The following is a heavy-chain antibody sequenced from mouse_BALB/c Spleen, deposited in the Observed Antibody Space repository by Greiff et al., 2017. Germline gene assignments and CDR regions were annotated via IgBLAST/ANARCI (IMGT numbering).Heavy chain of an antibody. CDR1: GYAFTNYL. CDR3: ARSALITTATSWFAY. V-gene: IGHV1-54*01. J-gene: IGHJ3*01. D-gene: IGHD1-2*01. Sequence: VQLQQSGAELVRPGTSVKLSCKASGYAFTNYLIEWVKQRPGQGLEWIGVINPGSGGTNYNEKFKGKATLTADKSSSTAYMQLSSLTSDDSAVYFCARSALITTATSWFAYWGQGTLVTVSA. CDR2: INPGSGGT.